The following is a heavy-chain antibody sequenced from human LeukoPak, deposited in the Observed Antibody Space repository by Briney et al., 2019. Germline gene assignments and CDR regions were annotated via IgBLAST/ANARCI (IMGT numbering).Heavy chain of an antibody. D-gene: IGHD2-21*02. Sequence: GGSLRLSCAASGFTFSSYSMNWVRQAPGKGLEWVSYISSSSSSIYYADSVKGRFTISRDNAKNSLYLQMNSLRAEDTAVYYCARGPLLFIYYYYMDVWGKGTTVTVSS. CDR2: ISSSSSSI. CDR3: ARGPLLFIYYYYMDV. J-gene: IGHJ6*03. CDR1: GFTFSSYS. V-gene: IGHV3-48*01.